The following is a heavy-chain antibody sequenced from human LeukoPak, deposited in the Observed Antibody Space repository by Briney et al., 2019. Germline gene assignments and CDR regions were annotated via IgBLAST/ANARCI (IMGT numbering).Heavy chain of an antibody. CDR3: ATQLSTVLYPMDV. V-gene: IGHV4-39*01. CDR2: FYYSGST. CDR1: GGSIISSNYY. D-gene: IGHD4-11*01. Sequence: PSETLSLTCTVSGGSIISSNYYWGWIRQPPGKGLEWIGSFYYSGSTYYNPSRKSRVTISVDTSKNQFFLRLSSVTAADTAFYYCATQLSTVLYPMDVWGQGTTVTVSS. J-gene: IGHJ6*02.